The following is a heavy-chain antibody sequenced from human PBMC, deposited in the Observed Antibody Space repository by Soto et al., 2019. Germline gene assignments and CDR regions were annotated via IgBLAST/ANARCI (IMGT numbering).Heavy chain of an antibody. Sequence: ASVKVSCKASGYTFAGYNIHWVRQAPGQGLEWVGWINPNNGHTNYAQRFQDWVTMTSDTSISTAYMEVSRLKSDDTAVYYCARDSEYCGGDRCSEFAYWGKGTLVPVSS. J-gene: IGHJ4*02. CDR1: GYTFAGYN. CDR2: INPNNGHT. D-gene: IGHD2-21*01. CDR3: ARDSEYCGGDRCSEFAY. V-gene: IGHV1-2*04.